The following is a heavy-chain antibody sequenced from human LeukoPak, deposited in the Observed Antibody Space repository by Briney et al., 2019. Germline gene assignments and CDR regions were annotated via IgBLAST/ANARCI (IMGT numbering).Heavy chain of an antibody. J-gene: IGHJ4*02. CDR2: ISSGLST. CDR3: ARGGDKLGVYYFDY. CDR1: GFTFARYG. D-gene: IGHD1-26*01. V-gene: IGHV3-23*01. Sequence: GGSLRLSCAASGFTFARYGMSWVRQAPGKGLEWVSAISSGLSTYYADSVKGRFTISRDNSKNTLYLQMNSLRAEDTAVYYCARGGDKLGVYYFDYWGQGTLVTVSS.